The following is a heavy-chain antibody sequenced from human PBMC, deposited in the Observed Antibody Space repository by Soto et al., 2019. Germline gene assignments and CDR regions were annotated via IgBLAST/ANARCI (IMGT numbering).Heavy chain of an antibody. CDR3: ARAADSGSPQPPFFDY. J-gene: IGHJ4*02. D-gene: IGHD1-26*01. Sequence: SVTLSVTCAVYGGNFSGYYWSWIRQTPGKGLEWIGEINHSGSTNYNPSLKSRVTISVDTSKNQFSLKLSSVTAADTAVYYCARAADSGSPQPPFFDYWGQGTLVTVSS. CDR2: INHSGST. V-gene: IGHV4-34*01. CDR1: GGNFSGYY.